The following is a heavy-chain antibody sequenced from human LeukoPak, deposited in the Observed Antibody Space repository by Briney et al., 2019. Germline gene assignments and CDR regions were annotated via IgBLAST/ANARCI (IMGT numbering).Heavy chain of an antibody. D-gene: IGHD3-10*01. V-gene: IGHV3-23*01. CDR2: ISGNCGRT. CDR3: AKEQASSGYFDY. Sequence: EGSLRLSCAASGFTFQHYAMSGVRQAPGKGLEWVAAISGNCGRTYYRDSVKRWFTISTDNPKSTLYLLMNSLSAEDTALYYCAKEQASSGYFDYWGQGTLGTVSS. CDR1: GFTFQHYA. J-gene: IGHJ4*02.